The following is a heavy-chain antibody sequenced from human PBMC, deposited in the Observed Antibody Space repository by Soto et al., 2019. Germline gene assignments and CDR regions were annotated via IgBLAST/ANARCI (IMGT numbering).Heavy chain of an antibody. J-gene: IGHJ3*02. V-gene: IGHV4-39*01. CDR2: IYYNGST. CDR3: ATRIAVAGTSFDI. D-gene: IGHD6-19*01. CDR1: GGSISSSSYY. Sequence: QLQLQESGPGLVKPSETLSLTCTVSGGSISSSSYYWGWIRQPPGKGLECIGSIYYNGSTYYNPSLKSRVTISVDTSKNQFSLKLSSVTAADTAVYYCATRIAVAGTSFDIWGQGTMVTVSS.